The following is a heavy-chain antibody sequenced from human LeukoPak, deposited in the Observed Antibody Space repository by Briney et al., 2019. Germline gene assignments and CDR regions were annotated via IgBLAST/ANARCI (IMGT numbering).Heavy chain of an antibody. CDR3: ARIRGYSYGY. J-gene: IGHJ4*02. V-gene: IGHV4-4*07. D-gene: IGHD5-18*01. CDR2: IYSSGST. Sequence: SETLSLTCTVSGGSISGYYCSWVRQTAGKGLEWIGRIYSSGSTNYNPSLKSRVTMSVDTSKNHCSLRLSSVTAADTAVYYCARIRGYSYGYWGQGTLVTVSS. CDR1: GGSISGYY.